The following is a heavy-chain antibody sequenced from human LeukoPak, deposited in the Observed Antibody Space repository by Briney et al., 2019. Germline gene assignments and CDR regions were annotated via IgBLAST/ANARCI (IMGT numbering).Heavy chain of an antibody. CDR3: ARRGRGFDY. D-gene: IGHD3-16*01. J-gene: IGHJ4*02. CDR1: GGSICSYY. V-gene: IGHV4-59*08. CDR2: IYYSGST. Sequence: SETLSLTCTVSGGSICSYYWSWIRQPPGKGLEWIGYIYYSGSTNYNPSLKSRVTISVDTSKNEFSLKLSSVTAADTAVYYCARRGRGFDYWGQGTLVTVSS.